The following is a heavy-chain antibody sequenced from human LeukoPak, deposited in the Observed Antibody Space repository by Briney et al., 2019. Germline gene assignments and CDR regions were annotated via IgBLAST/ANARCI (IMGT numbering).Heavy chain of an antibody. V-gene: IGHV3-30*02. Sequence: GGSLRLSCAASGFTFSSYGMHWVRQAPGKGLEWVAFIRYDGSNKYYADSVKGRFTISRDNSKNTLYLQMNSLRAEDTAVYYCSGTLIAAAGTRYSFDIWGQGTMVTVSS. CDR1: GFTFSSYG. D-gene: IGHD6-13*01. CDR3: SGTLIAAAGTRYSFDI. CDR2: IRYDGSNK. J-gene: IGHJ3*02.